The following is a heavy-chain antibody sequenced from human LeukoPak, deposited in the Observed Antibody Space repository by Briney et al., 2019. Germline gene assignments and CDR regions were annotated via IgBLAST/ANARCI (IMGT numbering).Heavy chain of an antibody. Sequence: SETLSLTRTVSGGSISSYYSSWIRQPPGKGLEWIGYIYYSGSTHHNPSLTSRISLSVDTSKNQFSLKLSSVTAADTAVYYCARRVISEFSIDKGNWLDPWGQGTLVTVSS. D-gene: IGHD3-3*02. V-gene: IGHV4-59*08. CDR3: ARRVISEFSIDKGNWLDP. CDR1: GGSISSYY. J-gene: IGHJ5*02. CDR2: IYYSGST.